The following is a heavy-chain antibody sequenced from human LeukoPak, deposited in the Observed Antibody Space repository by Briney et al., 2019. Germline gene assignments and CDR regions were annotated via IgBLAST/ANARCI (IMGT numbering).Heavy chain of an antibody. Sequence: GASVKVSCKASGYTFTSYAMHWVRQAPGQRLEWMGWINAGNGNTKYSQKFQGRVTITRDTSASTAYMELSSLRSEDTAVYYCARARKTHYYDSSGYLAYWGQGTLVTVSS. V-gene: IGHV1-3*01. CDR2: INAGNGNT. J-gene: IGHJ4*02. CDR3: ARARKTHYYDSSGYLAY. CDR1: GYTFTSYA. D-gene: IGHD3-22*01.